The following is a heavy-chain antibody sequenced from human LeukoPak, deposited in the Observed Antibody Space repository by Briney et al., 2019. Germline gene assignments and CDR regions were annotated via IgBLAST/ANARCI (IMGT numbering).Heavy chain of an antibody. Sequence: SVKVSCKASGGTFSSYAISWVRQAPGQGLEWMGRIIPIFGTANYAQKFQGRVSITTDESTSTAYMELSSLRSEDTAVYYCARVRGCSSTSCSKSNWFDPWGQGTLVTVSS. CDR1: GGTFSSYA. J-gene: IGHJ5*02. D-gene: IGHD2-2*01. CDR3: ARVRGCSSTSCSKSNWFDP. V-gene: IGHV1-69*05. CDR2: IIPIFGTA.